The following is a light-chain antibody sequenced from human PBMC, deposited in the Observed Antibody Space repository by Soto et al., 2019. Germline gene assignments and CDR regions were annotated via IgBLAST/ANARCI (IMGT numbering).Light chain of an antibody. J-gene: IGKJ1*01. CDR3: QQYTNCPPWT. CDR2: GAS. CDR1: QSVSSN. Sequence: EIVMTQSPATLSVSPGERATLSCRASQSVSSNLAWYQQKPGQAPRLLIYGASTRATGIPARFSGSGSGTEFTLSISSLQSQDFADYDCQQYTNCPPWTFGQGTKVEIK. V-gene: IGKV3D-15*01.